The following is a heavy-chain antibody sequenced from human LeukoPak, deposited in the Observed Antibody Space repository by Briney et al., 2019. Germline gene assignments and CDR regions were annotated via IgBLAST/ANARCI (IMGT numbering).Heavy chain of an antibody. J-gene: IGHJ4*02. V-gene: IGHV1-2*02. Sequence: VSVKVSCKASGYTFTGYYMHWVRQAPGQGLEWMGWINPNSGGTNYAQKFQGRVTMTRDTSISTAYMELSRLRSEDTAVYYCARPEAFYRSGWYAFDYWGQGTLVTVSS. CDR2: INPNSGGT. CDR1: GYTFTGYY. D-gene: IGHD6-19*01. CDR3: ARPEAFYRSGWYAFDY.